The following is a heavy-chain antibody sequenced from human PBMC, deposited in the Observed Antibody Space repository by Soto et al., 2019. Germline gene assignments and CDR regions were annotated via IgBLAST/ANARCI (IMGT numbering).Heavy chain of an antibody. CDR1: GGSFSGYY. D-gene: IGHD6-6*01. V-gene: IGHV4-34*01. J-gene: IGHJ4*02. CDR3: ATSSSYRPDDY. Sequence: SETLSLTCAVYGGSFSGYYWSWIRQPPGKGLEWIGEINHSGSTNYNPSLKSRVTISVDTSKNQFSLKLSSVTAADTAVYYCATSSSYRPDDYWGQGTLVTVSS. CDR2: INHSGST.